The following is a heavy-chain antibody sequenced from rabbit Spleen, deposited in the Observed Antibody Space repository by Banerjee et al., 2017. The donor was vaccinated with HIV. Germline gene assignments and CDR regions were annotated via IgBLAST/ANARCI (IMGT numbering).Heavy chain of an antibody. CDR1: GFSFSSYW. J-gene: IGHJ6*01. D-gene: IGHD8-1*01. V-gene: IGHV1S45*01. CDR3: ARDAATSFSSYGMDL. Sequence: QEQLEESGGGLVKPEGSLTLTRKASGFSFSSYWMCWVRQAPGKGLEWIACIDTGRSGFTYFASWAKGRFTISKTSSTTVTLQMTSLTAADTATYFCARDAATSFSSYGMDLWGQGTLVTVS. CDR2: IDTGRSGFT.